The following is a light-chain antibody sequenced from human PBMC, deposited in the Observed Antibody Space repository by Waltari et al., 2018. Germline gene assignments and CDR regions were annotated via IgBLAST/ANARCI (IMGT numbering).Light chain of an antibody. V-gene: IGLV1-47*01. CDR2: RNN. CDR3: ATWDGSLTAWV. J-gene: IGLJ3*02. CDR1: TSTIGRNY. Sequence: QSVLTQPPSASGTPGQRVTISCSGSTSTIGRNYLYWYQQFPGTAPKLLVYRNNERPSGVPDRISGSKSGTSASLAISGLRSEDEADYYCATWDGSLTAWVFGGGTKVTVL.